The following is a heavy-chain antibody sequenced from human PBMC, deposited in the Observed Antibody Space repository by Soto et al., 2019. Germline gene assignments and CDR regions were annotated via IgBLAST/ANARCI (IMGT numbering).Heavy chain of an antibody. D-gene: IGHD2-15*01. V-gene: IGHV1-3*01. CDR2: INAGTGNT. CDR3: ARGDGYCSDAICCRWFDP. CDR1: GYTFTKYT. J-gene: IGHJ5*02. Sequence: QVQLVQSGAEVKRPGASVRLSCKASGYTFTKYTIHWVRQAPGQGLEWMGWINAGTGNTKYSQKFQGRLTTARDTSASTAYMDLSSLTSEDTAVYYCARGDGYCSDAICCRWFDPWGQGSLLTVSS.